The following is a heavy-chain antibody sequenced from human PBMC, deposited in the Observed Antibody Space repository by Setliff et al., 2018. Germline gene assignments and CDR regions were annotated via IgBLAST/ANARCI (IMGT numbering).Heavy chain of an antibody. D-gene: IGHD2-15*01. V-gene: IGHV1-2*02. CDR2: INPNSGGT. J-gene: IGHJ4*02. CDR3: ARARCSGGSCPPFDY. Sequence: ASVKVSCKASGYTFTGYYMHWVRQAPGQGLEWMGWINPNSGGTNYAQKFQGRVTMTRGTSISTAYMELSRLRSDDTAVYYCARARCSGGSCPPFDYWGQGTLVTVSS. CDR1: GYTFTGYY.